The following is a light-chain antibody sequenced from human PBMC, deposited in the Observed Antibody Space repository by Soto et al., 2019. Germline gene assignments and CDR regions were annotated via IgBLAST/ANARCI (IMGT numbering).Light chain of an antibody. V-gene: IGLV1-44*01. CDR2: SND. Sequence: QSVLTQPPSVSGPPGPRVTLSCSGSSSNIGTNSVNWYQEVPGTAPKLIIYSNDMRASGVHDRFSGSKSGTSASLDISGLQSEDEADYYCAAWDDSLDGSYVFGLGTKLTVL. CDR3: AAWDDSLDGSYV. J-gene: IGLJ1*01. CDR1: SSNIGTNS.